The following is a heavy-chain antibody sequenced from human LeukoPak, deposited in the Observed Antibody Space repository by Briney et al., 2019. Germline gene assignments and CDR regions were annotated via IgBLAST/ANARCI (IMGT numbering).Heavy chain of an antibody. J-gene: IGHJ4*02. V-gene: IGHV1-69*05. CDR1: GGTFSSYA. Sequence: SVKVSCXASGGTFSSYAISWVRQAPGQGLEWMGRIIPIFGTANYAQKFQGRVTITTDESTSTAYMELSSLRSEDTAVYYCARVSDILTGSRYDYYFDYWGQGTLVTVSS. D-gene: IGHD3-9*01. CDR3: ARVSDILTGSRYDYYFDY. CDR2: IIPIFGTA.